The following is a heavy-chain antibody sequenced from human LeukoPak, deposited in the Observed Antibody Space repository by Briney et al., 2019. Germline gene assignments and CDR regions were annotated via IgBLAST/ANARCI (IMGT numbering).Heavy chain of an antibody. J-gene: IGHJ4*02. CDR2: INHSGST. CDR3: ARKRLTIFGVSRGFDY. D-gene: IGHD3-3*01. Sequence: SETLSLTCAVYGGSFSGYYWSWIRQPPGKGLEWIGEINHSGSTNYNPSLKSRVTISVDTSKNQFSLKLSSVTAADTAVYYCARKRLTIFGVSRGFDYWGQGTLVTVSS. CDR1: GGSFSGYY. V-gene: IGHV4-34*01.